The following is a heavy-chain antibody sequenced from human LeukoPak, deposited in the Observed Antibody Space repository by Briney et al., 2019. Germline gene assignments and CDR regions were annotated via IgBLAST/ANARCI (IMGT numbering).Heavy chain of an antibody. Sequence: PGGSLRLSCAASGFTFSSYAMSWVRQAPGKGLEWVSAIRGSGGSTYYADSVKGRFTISRDNSKNTLYLQMNSLRAEDTAVYYCAKQIFGVVISPLQAFDVWGQGTMVIVSS. CDR1: GFTFSSYA. V-gene: IGHV3-23*01. J-gene: IGHJ3*01. D-gene: IGHD3-3*01. CDR3: AKQIFGVVISPLQAFDV. CDR2: IRGSGGST.